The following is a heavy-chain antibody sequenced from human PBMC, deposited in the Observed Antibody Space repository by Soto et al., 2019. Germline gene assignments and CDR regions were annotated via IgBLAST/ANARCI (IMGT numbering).Heavy chain of an antibody. J-gene: IGHJ4*02. CDR1: GGSISSSNW. CDR2: IYHSGST. Sequence: QVQLQESGPGLVKPSGTLSLTCAVSGGSISSSNWWSRVRQSPGKGLEWIGEIYHSGSTDYNPSLNSRVTISLDKSRNQFSLKLTSVTAADTAAYYCARKRTGWSLFDYWGQGTLVTVSS. V-gene: IGHV4-4*02. D-gene: IGHD6-19*01. CDR3: ARKRTGWSLFDY.